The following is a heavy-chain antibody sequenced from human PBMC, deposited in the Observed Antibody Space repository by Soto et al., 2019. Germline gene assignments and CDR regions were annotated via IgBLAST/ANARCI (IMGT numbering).Heavy chain of an antibody. D-gene: IGHD3-10*01. Sequence: QVLLVQSGTEVKKPGSSVKVSCQASGGTSSDYALTWVRQAPGQGLEWMGGIIPIFGTANYAQRFQGRVSITADETSSTAYMELSSLKYQDTAVYYCAGSFKYGSGTFEALDVWGHGTMVMVS. V-gene: IGHV1-69*01. CDR2: IIPIFGTA. CDR3: AGSFKYGSGTFEALDV. CDR1: GGTSSDYA. J-gene: IGHJ3*01.